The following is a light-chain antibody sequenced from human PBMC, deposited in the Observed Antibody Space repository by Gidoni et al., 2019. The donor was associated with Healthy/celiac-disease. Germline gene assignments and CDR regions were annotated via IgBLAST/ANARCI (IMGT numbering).Light chain of an antibody. CDR2: GAS. J-gene: IGKJ1*01. CDR3: QQYNNWPAT. Sequence: IVMTQSPATLSVSPGERATLSCRASQSVSSNLAWYQQKPGQAPRLLIYGASTRATGIPARFSGSGSGTELTLTISSLQSEDFAVYYCQQYNNWPATFGQGTKVEIK. CDR1: QSVSSN. V-gene: IGKV3-15*01.